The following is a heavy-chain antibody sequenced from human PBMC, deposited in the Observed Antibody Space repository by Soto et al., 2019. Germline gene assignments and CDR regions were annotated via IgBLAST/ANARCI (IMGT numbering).Heavy chain of an antibody. CDR2: IYHSGIT. V-gene: IGHV4-30-4*01. CDR1: GGSISSGDSY. J-gene: IGHJ6*02. D-gene: IGHD3-16*01. Sequence: PSETLSLTCTVSGGSISSGDSYWSWIRQSPGKGLEWIGYIYHSGITYYKSSFRGRVTISVDTSKNQFSLNLNSVTAADAAVYFCAREGAASHSYYYGTDVWGQGTTVTVSS. CDR3: AREGAASHSYYYGTDV.